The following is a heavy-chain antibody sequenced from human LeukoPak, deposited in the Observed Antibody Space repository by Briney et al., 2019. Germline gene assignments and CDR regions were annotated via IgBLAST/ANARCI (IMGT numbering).Heavy chain of an antibody. CDR3: ARSHIIRRVAFDI. CDR1: GGTFSSYA. CDR2: IIPIFGTA. V-gene: IGHV1-69*13. Sequence: SVKVSCKASGGTFSSYAISWVRQAPGQGLEWMGGIIPIFGTANYAQKFQGRVTITADESTSTAYMELSSLRSEDTAVYYCARSHIIRRVAFDIWGQGTMVTVSS. D-gene: IGHD3-3*01. J-gene: IGHJ3*02.